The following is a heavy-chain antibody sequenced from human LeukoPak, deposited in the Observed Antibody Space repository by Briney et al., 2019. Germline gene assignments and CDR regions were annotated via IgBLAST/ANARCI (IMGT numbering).Heavy chain of an antibody. CDR2: ISGDGGST. J-gene: IGHJ2*01. V-gene: IGHV3-23*01. Sequence: QTGGSLRLSCAASGFTFNIYALSWVRQAPGKGLEWVSAISGDGGSTYYADSVKGRFTISRDNSKNTLYLQVNSLGDEDTAVYYCARGAKGYWYFDLWGRGTLVTVSS. CDR1: GFTFNIYA. CDR3: ARGAKGYWYFDL.